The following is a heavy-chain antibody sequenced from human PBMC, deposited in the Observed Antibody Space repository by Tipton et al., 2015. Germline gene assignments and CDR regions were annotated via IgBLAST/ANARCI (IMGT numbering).Heavy chain of an antibody. D-gene: IGHD3-16*02. V-gene: IGHV4-59*01. CDR3: ARHFKFGGVIAFDL. CDR2: IHYSGTT. Sequence: TLSLTCTVSGGSISSYYWSWIRQSPGKGLEWIAYIHYSGTTNYTPSLKSRVTISVDTSKNQFSLSLSSVTAADTAVYYCARHFKFGGVIAFDLWGQGTLVTVSS. J-gene: IGHJ4*01. CDR1: GGSISSYY.